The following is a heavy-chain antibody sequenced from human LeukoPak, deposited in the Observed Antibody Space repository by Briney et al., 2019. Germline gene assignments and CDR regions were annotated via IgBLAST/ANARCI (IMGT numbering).Heavy chain of an antibody. V-gene: IGHV3-48*02. CDR2: ISSSSSTI. Sequence: GGSLRLSCAASGFTFSSYSMNWVRQAPGKGLEGFSYISSSSSTIYYADSVKGRFTISRDNAKNSLYLQMNSLRDEDTAVYYCAKDLGRYRNNYFDYWGQGTLVTVSS. CDR1: GFTFSSYS. D-gene: IGHD1-26*01. J-gene: IGHJ4*02. CDR3: AKDLGRYRNNYFDY.